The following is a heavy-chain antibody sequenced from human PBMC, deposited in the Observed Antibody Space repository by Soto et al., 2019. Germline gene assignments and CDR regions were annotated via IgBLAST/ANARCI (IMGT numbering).Heavy chain of an antibody. CDR2: ISGSGDNT. Sequence: GGSLRLSCVASGFTFTTYAMGWVRQAPGKGLDWVSTISGSGDNTYYADSVKGRFTISRDNSKNTLYLQMNSLRVEDMAVYYCAKRHGSGSYYTFHYCGLGTLVPVSS. V-gene: IGHV3-23*01. CDR1: GFTFTTYA. CDR3: AKRHGSGSYYTFHY. D-gene: IGHD3-10*01. J-gene: IGHJ4*02.